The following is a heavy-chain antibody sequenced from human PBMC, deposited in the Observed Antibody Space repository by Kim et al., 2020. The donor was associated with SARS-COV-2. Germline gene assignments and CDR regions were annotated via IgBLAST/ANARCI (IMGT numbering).Heavy chain of an antibody. CDR1: GGSFSGYY. J-gene: IGHJ4*02. Sequence: SETLSLTCAVYGGSFSGYYWSWIRQPPGKGLEWIGEINHSGSTNYNPSLKSRVTISVTTSKNQFSLKLSSVTAADTAVYYCARGGSSWYVSEPTHFDYWGQGTLVAVSS. CDR3: ARGGSSWYVSEPTHFDY. D-gene: IGHD6-13*01. V-gene: IGHV4-34*01. CDR2: INHSGST.